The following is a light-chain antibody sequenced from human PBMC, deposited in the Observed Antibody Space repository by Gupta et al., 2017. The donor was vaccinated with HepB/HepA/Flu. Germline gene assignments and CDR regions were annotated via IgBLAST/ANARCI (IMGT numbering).Light chain of an antibody. CDR2: VERGGNY. J-gene: IGLJ3*02. Sequence: PVLTHSSSASASLGSSVTLTCTLSSGHSGYIIAWHQQQPGKAPRYLMKVERGGNYNKGSGVPDRFSVSSSGADRYLTIANLQAEDEADYYCQTWDSNTRVFGGGTKLTVL. CDR3: QTWDSNTRV. V-gene: IGLV4-60*03. CDR1: SGHSGYI.